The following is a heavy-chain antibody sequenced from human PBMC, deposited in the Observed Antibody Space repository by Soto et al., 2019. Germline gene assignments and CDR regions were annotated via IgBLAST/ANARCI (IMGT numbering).Heavy chain of an antibody. CDR3: ARDFCPVPTCYDL. CDR1: GFTFNRYG. V-gene: IGHV3-23*01. Sequence: GGSLRLSCAASGFTFNRYGMSWVRQAPGKGLEWVSAISASGDNTYYADSVKGRFTISRDQSKNTLYLQMNSLRAEDTAVYYCARDFCPVPTCYDLWGQGVLVTVSS. CDR2: ISASGDNT. D-gene: IGHD2-2*01. J-gene: IGHJ4*02.